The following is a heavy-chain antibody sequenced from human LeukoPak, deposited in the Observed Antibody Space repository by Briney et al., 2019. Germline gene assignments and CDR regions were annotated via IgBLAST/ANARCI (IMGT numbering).Heavy chain of an antibody. Sequence: GGSLRLSCAASGFTFSSYSMNWVRQAPGKGLEWVSSISSSSSYIYYADSVKGRFTISRDNAKNSLYLQMNSLRAEDTAVYYCARDFGAVVENGGDYFDYWGQGTLVTVSS. CDR2: ISSSSSYI. D-gene: IGHD2-15*01. J-gene: IGHJ4*02. CDR1: GFTFSSYS. CDR3: ARDFGAVVENGGDYFDY. V-gene: IGHV3-21*01.